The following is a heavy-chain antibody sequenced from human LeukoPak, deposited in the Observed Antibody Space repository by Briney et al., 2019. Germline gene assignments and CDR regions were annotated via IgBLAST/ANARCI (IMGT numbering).Heavy chain of an antibody. V-gene: IGHV4-59*01. CDR1: GGSISSYY. CDR3: ARDRSSSSWYRWFDP. D-gene: IGHD6-13*01. Sequence: SEALSLTCTVSGGSISSYYWSWIRQPPGKGLEWIGYIYYSGSTNYNPSLKSRVTISVDTSKNQFSLKLSSVTAADTAVYYCARDRSSSSWYRWFDPWGQGTLVTVSS. J-gene: IGHJ5*02. CDR2: IYYSGST.